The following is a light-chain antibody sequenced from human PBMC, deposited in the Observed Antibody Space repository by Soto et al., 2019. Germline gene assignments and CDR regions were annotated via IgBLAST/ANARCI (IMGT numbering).Light chain of an antibody. CDR3: QQRSNWPLI. CDR1: QSVSSY. Sequence: EIVLTQSPATLSLSPGERATLSCRASQSVSSYLAWYQQKPGQAPRLLIYDASNMATGIPARFSGSGSGTDFTLTISSLEPEDFAVYYCQQRSNWPLIFGEGNKLQIK. CDR2: DAS. J-gene: IGKJ4*01. V-gene: IGKV3-11*01.